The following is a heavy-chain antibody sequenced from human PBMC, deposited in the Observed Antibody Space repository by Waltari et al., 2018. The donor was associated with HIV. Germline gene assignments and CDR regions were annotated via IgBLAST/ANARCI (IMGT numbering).Heavy chain of an antibody. D-gene: IGHD3-16*01. CDR3: ASARETMGVDFDS. V-gene: IGHV1-69*08. CDR1: GGAFSSYT. J-gene: IGHJ4*02. Sequence: QVQLVQSGAEVKKPGSSVKVSCKASGGAFSSYTINWVRKAPGQGLEWLGMIIPMSNTPNNAQKFQGRVTITADKSTSTAYMELTSLRSDDTAVYYCASARETMGVDFDSWGLGTLVTVSS. CDR2: IIPMSNTP.